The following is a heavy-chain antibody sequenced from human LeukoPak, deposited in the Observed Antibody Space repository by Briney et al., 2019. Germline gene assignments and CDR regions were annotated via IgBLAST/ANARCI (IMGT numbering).Heavy chain of an antibody. CDR2: ISTSSSYI. CDR1: GFTFSNYI. Sequence: PGGSLRLSCAASGFTFSNYIMNWVRQAPGKGLEWVSSISTSSSYIYYADSVKGRFTISRDNAKNSLYLQMYSLRAEDTAVYYCARGAKYCSGDSCYYYYYYMDVWGKGTTVTVSS. J-gene: IGHJ6*03. CDR3: ARGAKYCSGDSCYYYYYYMDV. D-gene: IGHD2-15*01. V-gene: IGHV3-21*01.